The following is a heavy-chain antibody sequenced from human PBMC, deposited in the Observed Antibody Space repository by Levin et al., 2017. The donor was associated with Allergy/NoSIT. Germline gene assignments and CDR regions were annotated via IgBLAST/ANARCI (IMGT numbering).Heavy chain of an antibody. J-gene: IGHJ4*02. CDR2: INPNSGGT. V-gene: IGHV1-2*02. CDR1: GYTFADYY. D-gene: IGHD2-15*01. Sequence: ASVKVSCKASGYTFADYYIHWVRQAPGQGLEWMGWINPNSGGTNYAQKFQGRVTMTRDTSISTAYMELSRLRSDDTAVYYCALLGYCSGGSCYSAGDYWGQGTLITVSS. CDR3: ALLGYCSGGSCYSAGDY.